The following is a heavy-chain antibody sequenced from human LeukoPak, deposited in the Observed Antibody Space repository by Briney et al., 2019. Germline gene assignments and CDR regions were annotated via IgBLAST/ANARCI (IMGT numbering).Heavy chain of an antibody. Sequence: GGSLRLSCAAAGLTFSSYGMHLVRQAPGKGLEWVSFISYDGKDKHYTDSVKGRITVSRDNSKNTLYLQLDSPTAEDTAVFYCAREDHGGILGDAWGQGTTVTVSS. J-gene: IGHJ6*02. CDR3: AREDHGGILGDA. V-gene: IGHV3-30*04. D-gene: IGHD4-23*01. CDR1: GLTFSSYG. CDR2: ISYDGKDK.